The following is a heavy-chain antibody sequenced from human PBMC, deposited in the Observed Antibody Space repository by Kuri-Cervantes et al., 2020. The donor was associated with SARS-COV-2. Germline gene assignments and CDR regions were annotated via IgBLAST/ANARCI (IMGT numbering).Heavy chain of an antibody. D-gene: IGHD4-11*01. Sequence: SVKVSCKASGGTFNNYAISWVRQAPGQGLEWMGRIIPILGIANYAQKFQGRVTITADKSTSTAYMELSSLRSEDTAVYYCARVFAVTTTINYYYYGMDVWGQGITVTVSS. CDR3: ARVFAVTTTINYYYYGMDV. V-gene: IGHV1-69*04. J-gene: IGHJ6*02. CDR2: IIPILGIA. CDR1: GGTFNNYA.